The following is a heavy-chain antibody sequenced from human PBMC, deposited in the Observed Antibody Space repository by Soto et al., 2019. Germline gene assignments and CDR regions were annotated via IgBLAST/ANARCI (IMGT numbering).Heavy chain of an antibody. Sequence: DSVGGMVQPGGSLRLSCVASGFTFSSYDMHWVRQAPGKGLEYVSSISSNGGTTYYGNSVKGRFTISRDNSKNTLYLQMGSLRAEDMAVYYCVRRVSGNYDYWGQGTLVTVSS. CDR2: ISSNGGTT. D-gene: IGHD1-7*01. V-gene: IGHV3-64*01. CDR3: VRRVSGNYDY. J-gene: IGHJ4*02. CDR1: GFTFSSYD.